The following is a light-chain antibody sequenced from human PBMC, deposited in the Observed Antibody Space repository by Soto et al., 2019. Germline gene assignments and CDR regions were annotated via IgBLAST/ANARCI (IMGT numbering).Light chain of an antibody. Sequence: EIVMTQSPATLSVSPGERATLSCRASQSVSSDLAWYHQKPGQAPRLLIYGASTRATGIPARFSGSGSGTEFTLTINSLQSEDFAVYYCQQYNNWPWTFGQGTQVDI. J-gene: IGKJ1*01. CDR3: QQYNNWPWT. CDR1: QSVSSD. V-gene: IGKV3-15*01. CDR2: GAS.